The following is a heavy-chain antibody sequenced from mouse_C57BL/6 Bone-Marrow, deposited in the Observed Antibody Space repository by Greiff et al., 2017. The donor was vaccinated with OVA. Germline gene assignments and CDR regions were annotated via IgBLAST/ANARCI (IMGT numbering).Heavy chain of an antibody. D-gene: IGHD2-3*01. CDR3: ARDAGDGYYLDN. CDR2: SRNKANDYTT. V-gene: IGHV7-1*01. Sequence: EVMLVESGGGLVQSGRSLRLSCATSGFTFSDFYMEWVRQAPGKGLEWIAASRNKANDYTTEYSASVKGRFIVSRDTSQSILYLQMNALRAEDTAIYYCARDAGDGYYLDNWGQGTTLTVSS. CDR1: GFTFSDFY. J-gene: IGHJ2*01.